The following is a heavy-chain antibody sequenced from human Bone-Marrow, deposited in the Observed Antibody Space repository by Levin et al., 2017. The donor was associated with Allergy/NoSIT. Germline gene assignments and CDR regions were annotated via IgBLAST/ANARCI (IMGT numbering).Heavy chain of an antibody. Sequence: GESLKISCKASGYTFTGYYMHWVRQAPGQGLEWMGRINPNSGGTNYAQKFQGRVTMTRDTSISTAYMELSRLRSDDTAVYYCARGAFEFREDDYDAFDSWGQGTMVTVSS. CDR2: INPNSGGT. J-gene: IGHJ3*02. D-gene: IGHD3-10*01. CDR3: ARGAFEFREDDYDAFDS. V-gene: IGHV1-2*06. CDR1: GYTFTGYY.